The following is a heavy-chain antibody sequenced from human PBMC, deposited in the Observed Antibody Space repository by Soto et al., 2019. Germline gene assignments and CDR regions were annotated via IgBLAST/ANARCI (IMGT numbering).Heavy chain of an antibody. D-gene: IGHD2-21*01. V-gene: IGHV3-23*01. J-gene: IGHJ4*02. CDR3: ARSVIRSDY. CDR2: ISGGAFA. Sequence: EVQLLESGGGLVQPGGSLRLSCAASGFTFSSYAMTWVRQAPGKGLEWVSAISGGAFAYYADSVKGRFTISRDNSNNTVFLQMSSLRVEDTAVYYCARSVIRSDYWGQGTLVTVSS. CDR1: GFTFSSYA.